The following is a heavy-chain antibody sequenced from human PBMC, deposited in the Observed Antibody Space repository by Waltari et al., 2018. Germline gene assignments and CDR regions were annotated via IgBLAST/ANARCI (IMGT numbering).Heavy chain of an antibody. Sequence: EVQLVESGGGLVQPGGSLRLSCAASGFTFSSYSMNWVRQAPGKGLEWCSYSSSSSRTIYYADSWKGRFTIARDNAKNSLYLQMNSLRAEDTAVYYCARAFPRYYYGMDVWGQGTTVTVSS. CDR1: GFTFSSYS. CDR2: SSSSSRTI. CDR3: ARAFPRYYYGMDV. J-gene: IGHJ6*02. V-gene: IGHV3-48*01.